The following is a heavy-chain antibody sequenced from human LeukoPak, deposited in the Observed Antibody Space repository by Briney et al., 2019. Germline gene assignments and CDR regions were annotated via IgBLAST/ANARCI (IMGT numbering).Heavy chain of an antibody. CDR3: ARDGTPEYDHIWGRPQLY. CDR1: GYTFTTYP. V-gene: IGHV1-46*01. J-gene: IGHJ4*02. Sequence: ASVKVSCKASGYTFTTYPVNWVRQAPGQGLEWMGIINPSGGSTRYAQKFQGRVTMTRDTSTSTVYMELKSLRSEDTAIYYCARDGTPEYDHIWGRPQLYWGQGTLVIVSS. D-gene: IGHD3-16*01. CDR2: INPSGGST.